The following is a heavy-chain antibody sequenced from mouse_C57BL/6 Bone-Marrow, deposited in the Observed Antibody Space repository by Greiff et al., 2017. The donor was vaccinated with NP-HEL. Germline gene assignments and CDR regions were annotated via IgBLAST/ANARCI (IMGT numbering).Heavy chain of an antibody. CDR3: ARRGFYFMDY. J-gene: IGHJ4*01. V-gene: IGHV10-1*01. CDR2: IRSKSNNYAT. D-gene: IGHD1-1*01. CDR1: GFSFNTYA. Sequence: EVMLVESGGGLVQPKGSLKLSCAASGFSFNTYAMNWVRQAPGKGLEWVARIRSKSNNYATYYADSVKDRFTISRDDSESMLYLQMNNLKTEDTAMYYCARRGFYFMDYWGQGISVTVSS.